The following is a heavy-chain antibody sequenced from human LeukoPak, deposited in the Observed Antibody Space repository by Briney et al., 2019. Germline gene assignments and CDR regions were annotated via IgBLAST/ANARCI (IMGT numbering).Heavy chain of an antibody. V-gene: IGHV1-3*01. CDR1: GYTFTVYS. D-gene: IGHD3-10*01. CDR2: INAGNGNT. Sequence: GASVKVSCKASGYTFTVYSMHWVRQAPGQRLEWMGWINAGNGNTKYSQKFQGRVTITRDTSASTAYMELSSLRSEDTAVYYCARVFYYGSGSPPRFEPWGQGTLVTVSS. J-gene: IGHJ5*02. CDR3: ARVFYYGSGSPPRFEP.